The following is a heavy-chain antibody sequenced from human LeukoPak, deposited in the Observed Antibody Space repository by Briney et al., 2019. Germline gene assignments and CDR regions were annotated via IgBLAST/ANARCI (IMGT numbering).Heavy chain of an antibody. CDR1: GYTFSSYG. CDR3: ARVTAVAGYDY. Sequence: ASVKVSCKASGYTFSSYGIIWVRQAPGQGLEWMGWISAHNGNTIYAQKVQGRVTMTTDTSTSTAYMELRSLRSDDTAVYYCARVTAVAGYDYWGQGTLVTVSS. D-gene: IGHD6-19*01. J-gene: IGHJ4*02. CDR2: ISAHNGNT. V-gene: IGHV1-18*01.